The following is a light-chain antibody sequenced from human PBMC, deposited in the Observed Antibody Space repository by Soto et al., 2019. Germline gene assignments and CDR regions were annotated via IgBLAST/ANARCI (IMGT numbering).Light chain of an antibody. CDR3: SSYTSISTLGIP. CDR1: SSDVGGYNY. Sequence: QSALTQPAYVSGSPGQAITISCTGTSSDVGGYNYVSWYQQHPGKAPKLMIYEVSNRPSGVSNRFSGSKSGNTASLTISGLQAEDEADYYCSSYTSISTLGIPFGGGTKLTVL. CDR2: EVS. V-gene: IGLV2-14*01. J-gene: IGLJ3*02.